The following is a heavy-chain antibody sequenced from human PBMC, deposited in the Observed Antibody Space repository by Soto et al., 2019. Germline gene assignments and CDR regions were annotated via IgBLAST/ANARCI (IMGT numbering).Heavy chain of an antibody. V-gene: IGHV3-74*01. J-gene: IGHJ5*02. CDR3: ARTFVDGMAGFGP. CDR2: ISSGGTYT. D-gene: IGHD2-15*01. Sequence: PVGSLILSCAASGFTLSTYWMHWVRQVPGKGLVWVSRISSGGTYTNYADSVNGRFTISRDSARNTLFLQMNYLTGEDTAVYYCARTFVDGMAGFGPWGQGTLVTVSS. CDR1: GFTLSTYW.